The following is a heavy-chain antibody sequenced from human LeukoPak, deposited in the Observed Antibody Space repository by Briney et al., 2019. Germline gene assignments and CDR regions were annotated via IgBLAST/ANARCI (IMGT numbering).Heavy chain of an antibody. CDR3: ARDWYYDFWSGYYLTPGWFDP. J-gene: IGHJ5*02. CDR1: GYTFTGYY. CDR2: INPNSDGT. V-gene: IGHV1-2*02. Sequence: ASVKVSCKASGYTFTGYYMHRVRQAPGQGLEWMGWINPNSDGTNYAQKFQGRVTMTRDTSISTAYMELSRLRSDDTAVYYCARDWYYDFWSGYYLTPGWFDPWGPGTLVTVSS. D-gene: IGHD3-3*01.